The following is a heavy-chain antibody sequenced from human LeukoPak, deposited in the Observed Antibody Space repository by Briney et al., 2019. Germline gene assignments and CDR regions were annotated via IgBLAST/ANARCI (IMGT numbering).Heavy chain of an antibody. CDR2: IYPGDSDT. Sequence: GESLKISCKGSGYSFTSYWIGWVRQMPGKGLEWMGIIYPGDSDTRYSPSFRGQVTISADKSISTAYLQWSSLKASDTAMYYCARTILPYYYDSSGSNDAFDIWGQGTMVTVSS. V-gene: IGHV5-51*01. J-gene: IGHJ3*02. CDR1: GYSFTSYW. CDR3: ARTILPYYYDSSGSNDAFDI. D-gene: IGHD3-22*01.